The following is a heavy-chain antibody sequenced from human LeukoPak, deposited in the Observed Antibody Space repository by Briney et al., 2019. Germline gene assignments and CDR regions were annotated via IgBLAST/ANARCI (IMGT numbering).Heavy chain of an antibody. J-gene: IGHJ5*02. V-gene: IGHV4-61*02. CDR1: GGSISSGGFN. CDR2: IYTSGGT. Sequence: SETLSLTCTVSGGSISSGGFNRSWSPPPPGEGLWWIGRIYTSGGTNYTPSLKSRATIYVDTSKNHFSLELSSVPAADTPRCYCARESLAMVRGVIPKEALGSFDPWGQGTLVTVSS. CDR3: ARESLAMVRGVIPKEALGSFDP. D-gene: IGHD3-10*01.